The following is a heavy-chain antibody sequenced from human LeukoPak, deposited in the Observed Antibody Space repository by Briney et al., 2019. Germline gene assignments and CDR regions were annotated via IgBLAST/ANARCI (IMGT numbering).Heavy chain of an antibody. CDR2: MNPNSGNT. J-gene: IGHJ4*02. CDR3: ARGQPTSYGDYFDY. V-gene: IGHV1-8*01. CDR1: GYTFTSYD. D-gene: IGHD4-17*01. Sequence: ASVKVSCKASGYTFTSYDINWVRQATGQGLEWMGRMNPNSGNTGYAQKFQGRVTITRNTSISTAYMELSSLRSEDTAVYYCARGQPTSYGDYFDYWGQGTLVTVSS.